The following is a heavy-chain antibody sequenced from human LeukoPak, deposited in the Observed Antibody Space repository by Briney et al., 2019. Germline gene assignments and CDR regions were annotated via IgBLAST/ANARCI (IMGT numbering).Heavy chain of an antibody. CDR1: GGSFSGYY. D-gene: IGHD4-23*01. J-gene: IGHJ4*02. CDR3: ARGRTVVRF. CDR2: INHSGST. V-gene: IGHV4-34*01. Sequence: SETPSLTCAVYGGSFSGYYWSWIRQPPGKGLEWIGEINHSGSTNYNPSLKSRVSISVDTSKNQFSLKLSSVTAADTAVYYCARGRTVVRFWGQGTLVTVSS.